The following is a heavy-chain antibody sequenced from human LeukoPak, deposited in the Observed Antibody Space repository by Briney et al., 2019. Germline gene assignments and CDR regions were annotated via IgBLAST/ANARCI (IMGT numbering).Heavy chain of an antibody. D-gene: IGHD2-8*01. CDR1: GFSITAYY. CDR3: VRDGGRMGVKYFDY. CDR2: IYTGGST. V-gene: IGHV3-66*02. Sequence: GGSLRLSCAASGFSITAYYLSWVRQSPGKGLEWVAVIYTGGSTYFADSVTGRFSMSRDISTNTVYLQMNSLTLADTAVYYCVRDGGRMGVKYFDYWGQGAPVTVSS. J-gene: IGHJ4*02.